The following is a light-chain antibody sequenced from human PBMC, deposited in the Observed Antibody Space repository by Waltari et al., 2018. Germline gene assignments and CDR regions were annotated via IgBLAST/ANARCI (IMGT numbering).Light chain of an antibody. CDR1: SRDVGSYIH. Sequence: QSALTQPPSASGSPGQSVTISSSGSSRDVGSYIHVSWYQQHPGKAPRLIIYEVNKRPSGVPDRFSGSKSGNTASLTVSGLQSEDEAVYFCSSYTGIRSVIFGGGTHLSVL. CDR2: EVN. CDR3: SSYTGIRSVI. J-gene: IGLJ2*01. V-gene: IGLV2-8*01.